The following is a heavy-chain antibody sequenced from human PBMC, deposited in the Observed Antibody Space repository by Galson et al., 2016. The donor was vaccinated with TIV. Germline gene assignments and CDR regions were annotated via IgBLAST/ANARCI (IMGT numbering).Heavy chain of an antibody. CDR2: ISDSSDTI. J-gene: IGHJ5*02. D-gene: IGHD6-19*01. V-gene: IGHV3-48*04. Sequence: SLRLSCAASGFTFSSYSMTWVRQAPGKGLEWVSYISDSSDTIYYGDSVKGRFTISRDNAKNSVYLQMNNLRTEDTGVYYCARDEERSGWYFWFDPWGQGTLVTVSA. CDR1: GFTFSSYS. CDR3: ARDEERSGWYFWFDP.